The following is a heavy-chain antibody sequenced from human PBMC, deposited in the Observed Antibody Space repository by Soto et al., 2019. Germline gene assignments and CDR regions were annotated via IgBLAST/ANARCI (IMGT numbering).Heavy chain of an antibody. CDR2: IAYDGINT. D-gene: IGHD1-1*01. CDR3: ARVTPGNNLYYFSGLDV. V-gene: IGHV3-30-3*01. CDR1: GFNFGTYA. J-gene: IGHJ6*02. Sequence: PGGSLRLSCVASGFNFGTYAIHWVRQAPGKGLQWVALIAYDGINTYYADSVKGRFTISRGNSKNTLHLQMNSLRPEDTGVYFCARVTPGNNLYYFSGLDVWGQGTSVTVSS.